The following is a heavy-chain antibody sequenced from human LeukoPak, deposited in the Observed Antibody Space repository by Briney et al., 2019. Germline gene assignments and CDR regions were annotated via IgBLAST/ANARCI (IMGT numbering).Heavy chain of an antibody. D-gene: IGHD6-13*01. J-gene: IGHJ4*02. CDR1: GGSFSGYY. Sequence: SSETLSLTCAVYGGSFSGYYWSWIRQPPGNGLEWIGEINHSGSTNYNPSLKSRVTISVDTSKNQFSLKLSSVTAADTVAYYCARESIAAAGTPLDYWGQGTLVTVSS. CDR2: INHSGST. V-gene: IGHV4-34*01. CDR3: ARESIAAAGTPLDY.